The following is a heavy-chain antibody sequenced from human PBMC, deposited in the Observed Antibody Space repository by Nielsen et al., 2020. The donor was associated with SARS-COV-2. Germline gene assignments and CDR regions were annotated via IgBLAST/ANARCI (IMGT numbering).Heavy chain of an antibody. CDR2: INPNSGGT. CDR3: ARFFGSPRDAFDI. J-gene: IGHJ3*02. D-gene: IGHD3-10*01. CDR1: GYTFTGYY. V-gene: IGHV1-2*06. Sequence: ASVKVSCKASGYTFTGYYMHWVRQAPGQGLEWMGRINPNSGGTNYAQKFQGRVTMTRDTSISTAYMELSRPRSDDTAVYYCARFFGSPRDAFDIWGQGTMVTVSS.